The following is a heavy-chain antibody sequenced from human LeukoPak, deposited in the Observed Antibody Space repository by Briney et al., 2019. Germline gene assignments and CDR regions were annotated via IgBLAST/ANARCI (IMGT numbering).Heavy chain of an antibody. Sequence: GGSLRLSCAASGFTFSSYEMNWVSQAPGRGLEWGSYISSSGSTIYYADSVKGRFTISRDNAKNSLYLQMNSLRAEDTAVYYCARDRGYYDSSGSPGGLDYWGQGTLVTVSS. J-gene: IGHJ4*02. V-gene: IGHV3-48*03. CDR1: GFTFSSYE. D-gene: IGHD3-22*01. CDR2: ISSSGSTI. CDR3: ARDRGYYDSSGSPGGLDY.